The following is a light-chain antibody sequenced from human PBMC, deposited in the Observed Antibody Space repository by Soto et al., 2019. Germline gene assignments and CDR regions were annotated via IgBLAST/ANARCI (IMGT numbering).Light chain of an antibody. CDR2: GAS. CDR3: QQYNTSPFT. Sequence: EIVLTQSPAALSVSPGERATLSCRASQSISSYLAWYQENPVQAPRLLIYGASSRATGIPDRFSGSGSGTDFTLTISRLEPEDFALYYCQQYNTSPFTFGQGTRLEIK. CDR1: QSISSY. J-gene: IGKJ5*01. V-gene: IGKV3-20*01.